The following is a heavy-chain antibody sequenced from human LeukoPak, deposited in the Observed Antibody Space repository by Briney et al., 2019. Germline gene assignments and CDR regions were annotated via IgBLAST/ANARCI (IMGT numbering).Heavy chain of an antibody. V-gene: IGHV1-46*01. Sequence: ASVKVSCKASGHTFTNYYIHWVRQVPGQGLEWMGIINPSGGITTFALKFQGRLTMIRDPSTSTVYMDLSSLSSEDTAVYYCARSYGSSGYGSFFDYWGQGTLVTVSS. CDR2: INPSGGIT. CDR1: GHTFTNYY. D-gene: IGHD3-22*01. CDR3: ARSYGSSGYGSFFDY. J-gene: IGHJ4*02.